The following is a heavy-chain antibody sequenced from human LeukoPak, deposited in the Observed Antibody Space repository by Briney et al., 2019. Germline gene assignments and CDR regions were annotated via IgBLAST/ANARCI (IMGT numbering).Heavy chain of an antibody. V-gene: IGHV4-61*02. J-gene: IGHJ4*02. CDR3: ARAYYDFWSGYGGFSYFDY. D-gene: IGHD3-3*01. CDR1: GGSISSGSYY. Sequence: PSQTLSLTCTVSGGSISSGSYYWSWIRQPAGKGLEWIGRIYTSGSTNYNPSLKSRVTISVDTSKNQFSLKLSSVTAADTAVYYCARAYYDFWSGYGGFSYFDYWGQGTLVTVSS. CDR2: IYTSGST.